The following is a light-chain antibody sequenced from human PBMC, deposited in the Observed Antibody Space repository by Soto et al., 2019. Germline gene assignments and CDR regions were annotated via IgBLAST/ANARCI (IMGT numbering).Light chain of an antibody. V-gene: IGKV3-11*01. CDR1: QSVSTY. J-gene: IGKJ5*01. CDR2: DAS. CDR3: QQRSNWPPIT. Sequence: EIVLTQSPATLSLSPGERATLSCRASQSVSTYIMWYQQKPGQAPRLLIYDASNRATGIPARFSGSGSGTDFTLTISTLEPEDFAIYYCQQRSNWPPITFGQGTQLEIK.